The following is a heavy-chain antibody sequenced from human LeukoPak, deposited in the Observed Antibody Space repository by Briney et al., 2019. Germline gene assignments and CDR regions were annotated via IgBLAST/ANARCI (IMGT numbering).Heavy chain of an antibody. J-gene: IGHJ4*02. CDR3: ASGGSGSYYPFDN. V-gene: IGHV4-59*01. Sequence: PSETLSLTCTVSGDSISSSYWSWIRQPPGKGLEWIGYMHYSGRTNSNPSLKSRVTISVDTSKNQFSLKLCSVTAADTAVYYCASGGSGSYYPFDNWGQGTLVTVSS. CDR1: GDSISSSY. D-gene: IGHD3-10*01. CDR2: MHYSGRT.